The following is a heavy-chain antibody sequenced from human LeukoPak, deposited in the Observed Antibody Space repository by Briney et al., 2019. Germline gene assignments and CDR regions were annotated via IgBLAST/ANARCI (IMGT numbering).Heavy chain of an antibody. CDR3: ARAVGPFDY. J-gene: IGHJ4*02. CDR1: GFTLSTYG. V-gene: IGHV3-33*01. D-gene: IGHD3-16*01. Sequence: GRSLRLSRATSGFTLSTYGIHWVRQAPAKGLEWVAAIWPDGSYKYYADSVKGRFTISRDNSKNTVYLQMNTLRDEDTAVYYCARAVGPFDYWGQGTLVTVSS. CDR2: IWPDGSYK.